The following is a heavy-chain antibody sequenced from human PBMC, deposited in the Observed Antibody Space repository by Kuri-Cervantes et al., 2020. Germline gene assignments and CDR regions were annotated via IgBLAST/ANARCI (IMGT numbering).Heavy chain of an antibody. CDR1: GFTFDDYA. Sequence: GGSLRLSCAASGFTFDDYAMHWVRQAPGKGLEWVSLISWDGGSTYYADSVKGRFTISRDNAKNSLYLQMNSLRADDTALYYCAKLQGDGSGWPLNAFDIWGQGTMVTVSS. J-gene: IGHJ3*02. CDR2: ISWDGGST. D-gene: IGHD6-19*01. V-gene: IGHV3-43D*04. CDR3: AKLQGDGSGWPLNAFDI.